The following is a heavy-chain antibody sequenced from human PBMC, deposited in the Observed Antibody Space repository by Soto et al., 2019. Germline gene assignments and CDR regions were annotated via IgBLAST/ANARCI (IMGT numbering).Heavy chain of an antibody. J-gene: IGHJ4*02. D-gene: IGHD3-9*01. CDR2: IRDSGST. Sequence: TVSGGSLSSYYWSWIRQSPGKGLEWIGYIRDSGSTNFNPSLKSRVTMSVDTSKNQFSLKVSSVSAADTAAYYCARVDYGSLTGYYFDYWGQGTLVTVSS. V-gene: IGHV4-59*01. CDR3: ARVDYGSLTGYYFDY. CDR1: GGSLSSYY.